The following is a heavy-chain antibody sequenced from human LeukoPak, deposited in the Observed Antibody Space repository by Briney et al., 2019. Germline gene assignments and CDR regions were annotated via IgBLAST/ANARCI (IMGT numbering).Heavy chain of an antibody. Sequence: PGGSLRLSCAASGFTFSSYWMSWVRQAPGKGLEWVASIKQDGSEKYYVDSVKGRFTISRDNAKNSLYLQMNSLRAEDTAVYYCARDSALRDTAMVKTFDYWGQGTLVTVSS. CDR1: GFTFSSYW. CDR2: IKQDGSEK. J-gene: IGHJ4*02. D-gene: IGHD5-18*01. V-gene: IGHV3-7*01. CDR3: ARDSALRDTAMVKTFDY.